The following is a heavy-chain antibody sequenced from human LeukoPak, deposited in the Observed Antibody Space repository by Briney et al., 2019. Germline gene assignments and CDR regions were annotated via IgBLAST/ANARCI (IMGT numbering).Heavy chain of an antibody. V-gene: IGHV4-39*01. Sequence: PSETLSLTCTVSGGSISSRSYYWGWIRQPPGTGLEWIGSIYYSGGTYYNPSLKSRVTISVDTSKNQFSLRLTSVTAADTAVYYCARVYGDKSIWFDHWGQGILVTVSS. CDR1: GGSISSRSYY. CDR2: IYYSGGT. CDR3: ARVYGDKSIWFDH. D-gene: IGHD4-23*01. J-gene: IGHJ5*02.